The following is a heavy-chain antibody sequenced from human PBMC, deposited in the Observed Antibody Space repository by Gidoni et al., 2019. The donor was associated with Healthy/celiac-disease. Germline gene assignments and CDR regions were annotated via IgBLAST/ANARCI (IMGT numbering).Heavy chain of an antibody. D-gene: IGHD1-26*01. Sequence: YISSSSSTIYYADSVKGRFTISRDNAKNSLYLQMNSLRAEDPAVYYCARDPGSGSYDAFDIWGQGTMVTVSS. CDR3: ARDPGSGSYDAFDI. CDR2: ISSSSSTI. V-gene: IGHV3-48*01. J-gene: IGHJ3*02.